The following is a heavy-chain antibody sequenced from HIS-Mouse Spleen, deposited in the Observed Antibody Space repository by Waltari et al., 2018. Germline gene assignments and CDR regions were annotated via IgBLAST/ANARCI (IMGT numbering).Heavy chain of an antibody. CDR1: GGSISSSRYY. V-gene: IGHV4-39*07. CDR2: IYYSGST. D-gene: IGHD6-13*01. Sequence: QLQLQESGPGLVKPSETLSLTCTVSGGSISSSRYYWGWTRQPPGKGLEWIGSIYYSGSTSYNPSLKSRVTISVDTSKNQFSLKLSSVTAADTAVYYCAREIPYSSSWYDWYFDLWGRGTLVTVSS. J-gene: IGHJ2*01. CDR3: AREIPYSSSWYDWYFDL.